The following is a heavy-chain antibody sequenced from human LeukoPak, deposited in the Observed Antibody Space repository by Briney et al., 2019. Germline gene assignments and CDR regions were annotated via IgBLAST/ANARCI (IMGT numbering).Heavy chain of an antibody. V-gene: IGHV4-39*07. CDR3: ASTQAGIGDFDY. Sequence: PSETLSLTCTVSGGSISSSSNYWGWIRQSPGKGLEWIGRIYYSGTTYYNPSLMGRVTMTVDTSKNQFSLKLSSVTAADTAVYYCASTQAGIGDFDYWGQGSLVTVSS. D-gene: IGHD2-21*01. CDR2: IYYSGTT. J-gene: IGHJ4*02. CDR1: GGSISSSSNY.